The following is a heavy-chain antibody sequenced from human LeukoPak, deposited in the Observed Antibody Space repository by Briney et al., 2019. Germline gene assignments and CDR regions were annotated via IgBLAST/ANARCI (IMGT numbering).Heavy chain of an antibody. CDR3: AKSRNGDIGY. V-gene: IGHV3-30*18. CDR2: ISYDGSNK. J-gene: IGHJ4*02. Sequence: GGSLRLSCAASGFTFSSYGMHWVRQAPGKGLEWVAVISYDGSNKYYADSVKGRFTISRDNSKNTLYLQMNSLRAEDTAVCYCAKSRNGDIGYWGQGTLVTVSS. CDR1: GFTFSSYG. D-gene: IGHD4-17*01.